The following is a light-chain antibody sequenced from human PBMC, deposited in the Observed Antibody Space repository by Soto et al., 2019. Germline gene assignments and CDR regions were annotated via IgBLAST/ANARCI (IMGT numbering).Light chain of an antibody. CDR2: RNN. J-gene: IGLJ1*01. CDR1: SSNIGRNY. Sequence: QSVLSQPPSASGTPGQRVTISCSGSSSNIGRNYVYWYQQLPGTAPKLLIDRNNQRPSGVPDRFSGSKSGTSASLAISGLRSEDEADYYCAAWDDSLSGYVFATGTKVTVL. V-gene: IGLV1-47*01. CDR3: AAWDDSLSGYV.